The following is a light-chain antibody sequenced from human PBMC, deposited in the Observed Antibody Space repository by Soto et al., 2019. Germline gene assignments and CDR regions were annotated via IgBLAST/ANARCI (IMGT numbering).Light chain of an antibody. CDR3: QQYETSPRT. CDR1: QSVTSNF. Sequence: DIVLTQSPGSLSLSPGERTTLSCRASQSVTSNFLDWYQQKPGQAPRLLIYGASSRATGIPDRFSGSGSGTDFTLTISRLEPEDFAVYYYQQYETSPRTFGQGTKVEIK. V-gene: IGKV3-20*01. J-gene: IGKJ1*01. CDR2: GAS.